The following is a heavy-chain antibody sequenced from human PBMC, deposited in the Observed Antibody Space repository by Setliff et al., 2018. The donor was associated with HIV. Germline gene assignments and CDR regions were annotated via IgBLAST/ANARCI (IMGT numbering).Heavy chain of an antibody. J-gene: IGHJ5*02. V-gene: IGHV3-30*02. Sequence: PGGSLRLSCAASGFTFSAHGMHWVRQAPGKGLEWVTFINYDDNYEYYADSVKGRFTISRDNSKSTVDLQMNSLRAEDTAVYYCARVASGYDYGWLDPWGQGTLVTVSS. CDR3: ARVASGYDYGWLDP. D-gene: IGHD5-12*01. CDR1: GFTFSAHG. CDR2: INYDDNYE.